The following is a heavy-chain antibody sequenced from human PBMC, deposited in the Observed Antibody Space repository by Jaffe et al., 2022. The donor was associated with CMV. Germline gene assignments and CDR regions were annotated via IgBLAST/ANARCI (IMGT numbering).Heavy chain of an antibody. D-gene: IGHD3-16*02. CDR3: TRVGGMHDYVWGSYRLGGFDY. Sequence: EVQLVESGGGLVQPGRSLRLSCTASGFTFGDYAMSWVRQAPGKGLEWVGFIRSKAYGGTTEYAASVKGRFTISRDDSKSIAYLQMNSLKTEDTAVYYCTRVGGMHDYVWGSYRLGGFDYWGQGTLVTVSS. J-gene: IGHJ4*02. CDR2: IRSKAYGGTT. V-gene: IGHV3-49*04. CDR1: GFTFGDYA.